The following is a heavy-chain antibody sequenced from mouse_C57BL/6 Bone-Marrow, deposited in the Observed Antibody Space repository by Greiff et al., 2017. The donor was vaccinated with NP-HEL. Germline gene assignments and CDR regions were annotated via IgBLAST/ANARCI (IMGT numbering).Heavy chain of an antibody. CDR1: GYTFTSYW. CDR3: ARWGDVYWYFDG. CDR2: IYPGSGST. Sequence: VQLQQPGAELVKPGASVKMSCKASGYTFTSYWITWVKQRPGQGLEWIGDIYPGSGSTNYNEKFKSKATLTVDTSSSTAYMQLSSLTSEDSAVYYCARWGDVYWYFDGWGTGTTVTVSS. V-gene: IGHV1-55*01. J-gene: IGHJ1*03.